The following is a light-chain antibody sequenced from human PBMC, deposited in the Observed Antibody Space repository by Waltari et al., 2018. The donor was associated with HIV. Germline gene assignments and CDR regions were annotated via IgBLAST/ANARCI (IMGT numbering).Light chain of an antibody. CDR3: QQYYSTPRT. Sequence: DIQMTQAPSSLSAAVGDRVTITCRASQGIGNSLAWYQQKPGKAPKLLLYAASRLESGVPSRLSGSGSGTDYTLTISSLQPEDFATYYCQQYYSTPRTFGQGTKVEIK. V-gene: IGKV1-NL1*01. CDR2: AAS. CDR1: QGIGNS. J-gene: IGKJ1*01.